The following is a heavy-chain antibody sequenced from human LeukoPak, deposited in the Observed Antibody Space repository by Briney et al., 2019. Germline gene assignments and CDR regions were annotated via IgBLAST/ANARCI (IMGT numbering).Heavy chain of an antibody. D-gene: IGHD3-22*01. CDR2: ISGSGGST. J-gene: IGHJ4*02. V-gene: IGHV3-23*01. CDR1: GFTFSIYA. Sequence: PGVSLSLSCAASGFTFSIYAMICARHTPGKALEWGTAISGSGGSTYISTSVKRLFTISRDNTKKTLYLKMNSLRAEDTAVYYCAKVEYDSNLGYWGQGTLVTVSS. CDR3: AKVEYDSNLGY.